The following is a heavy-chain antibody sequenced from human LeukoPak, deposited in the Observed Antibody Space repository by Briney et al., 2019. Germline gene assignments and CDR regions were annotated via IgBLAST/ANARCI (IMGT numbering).Heavy chain of an antibody. J-gene: IGHJ6*03. D-gene: IGHD1-1*01. CDR1: GFIFDHFG. CDR3: AKDFLDNRERPYYMDV. Sequence: GGSLRLSCATSGFIFDHFGMNWVRQVPGKGLEWVSGINWDSTSTNYVDSVRGRFTISRDNAKNSLYLQMNSLRVEDTAFYYCAKDFLDNRERPYYMDVWGKGTTVTVSS. V-gene: IGHV3-20*04. CDR2: INWDSTST.